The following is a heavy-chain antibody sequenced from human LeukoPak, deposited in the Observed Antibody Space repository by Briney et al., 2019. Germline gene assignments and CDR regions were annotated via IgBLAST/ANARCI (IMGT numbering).Heavy chain of an antibody. CDR1: GFTFGTYA. J-gene: IGHJ6*02. Sequence: GGSLRLSCAASGFTFGTYAMSWVRQAPGQGLEWVSGISGSGASTYYADSVRGRFTISRDNSMNTLYLQMNSLRAEDTAVYYCAKDVIAAARHYYYGVGVWGQGTTVTVSS. CDR2: ISGSGAST. V-gene: IGHV3-23*01. CDR3: AKDVIAAARHYYYGVGV. D-gene: IGHD6-13*01.